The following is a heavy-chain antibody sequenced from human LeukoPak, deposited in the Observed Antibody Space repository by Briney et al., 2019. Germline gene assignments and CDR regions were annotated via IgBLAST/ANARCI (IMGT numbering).Heavy chain of an antibody. Sequence: GASLRLSCAASGFNFSSYAMSWVRQAPGKGLEWVSAISGSGGSTYYADSVKGRFTISRDNSKNTLYLQMNSLRAEDTAVYYCAKSAYSSSWYFDYWGQGTLVTVSS. V-gene: IGHV3-23*01. CDR3: AKSAYSSSWYFDY. J-gene: IGHJ4*02. D-gene: IGHD6-13*01. CDR1: GFNFSSYA. CDR2: ISGSGGST.